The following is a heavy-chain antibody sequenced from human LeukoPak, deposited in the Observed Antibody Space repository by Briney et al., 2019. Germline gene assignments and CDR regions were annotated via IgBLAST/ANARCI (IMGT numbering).Heavy chain of an antibody. CDR1: GGSISSYY. CDR3: ARQKWLAYYFDY. D-gene: IGHD6-19*01. V-gene: IGHV4-59*08. J-gene: IGHJ4*02. CDR2: IYYSGST. Sequence: SETLSLTCTVPGGSISSYYWGWIRQPPGKGLEWIGYIYYSGSTNYNPSLKSRVTISVDTSKNQFSLKLSSVTAADTAVYYCARQKWLAYYFDYWGQGTLVTVSS.